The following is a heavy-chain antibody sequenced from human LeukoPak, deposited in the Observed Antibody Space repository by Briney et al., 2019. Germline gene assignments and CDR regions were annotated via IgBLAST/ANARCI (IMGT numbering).Heavy chain of an antibody. V-gene: IGHV1-46*01. CDR3: AREGEIGYDLSDY. CDR2: INPSGGST. CDR1: GYTFTNYY. J-gene: IGHJ4*02. D-gene: IGHD5-12*01. Sequence: ASVKVSCKASGYTFTNYYMNWVRHAPGQGLEWMGIINPSGGSTSYAQKFQGRVTVTRDTSTSTVYMELSSLRSEDTAMYYCAREGEIGYDLSDYWGQGTLVTVSS.